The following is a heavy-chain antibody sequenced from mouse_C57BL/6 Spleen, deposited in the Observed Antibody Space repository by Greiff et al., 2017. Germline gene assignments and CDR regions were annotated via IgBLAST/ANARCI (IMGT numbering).Heavy chain of an antibody. Sequence: QVQLKESGPELVKPGASVKISCKASGYAFSSSWMNWVKQRPGKGLEWIGRIYPGDGDTNYNGKFKGKATLTADKSSSTAYMHISTLTSEDSAVYYCARFPIITTVISWYFDVWGTGTTVTVSS. D-gene: IGHD1-1*01. CDR1: GYAFSSSW. J-gene: IGHJ1*03. V-gene: IGHV1-82*01. CDR2: IYPGDGDT. CDR3: ARFPIITTVISWYFDV.